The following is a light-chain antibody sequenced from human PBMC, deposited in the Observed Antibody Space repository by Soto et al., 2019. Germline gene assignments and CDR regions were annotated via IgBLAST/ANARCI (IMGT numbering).Light chain of an antibody. V-gene: IGLV2-23*02. CDR1: SSEVESYDL. CDR3: CSCAGATSWV. CDR2: GVT. J-gene: IGLJ3*02. Sequence: QSVLTQPASVSGSPGQSITVSCTGTSSEVESYDLVSWYQHHPGQAPKVIIYGVTKWPSGVSTRFSGKRSGHTASLTISGLQAEDGAEYYCCSCAGATSWVFGGGTKLTVL.